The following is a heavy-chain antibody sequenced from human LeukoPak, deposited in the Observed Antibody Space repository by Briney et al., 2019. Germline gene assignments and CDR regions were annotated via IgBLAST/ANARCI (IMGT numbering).Heavy chain of an antibody. CDR2: ISAYHGNT. V-gene: IGHV1-18*01. CDR1: GYTFTSYG. CDR3: ARDLYYYDSSGYHDVFDI. J-gene: IGHJ3*02. D-gene: IGHD3-22*01. Sequence: GVSVKVSCKASGYTFTSYGISWVRQAPGQGHEWMGWISAYHGNTYYAQKLQGRVTLTTDTSTNTAYMELRSLRSDDTAVYYCARDLYYYDSSGYHDVFDIWGQGTMVTVSS.